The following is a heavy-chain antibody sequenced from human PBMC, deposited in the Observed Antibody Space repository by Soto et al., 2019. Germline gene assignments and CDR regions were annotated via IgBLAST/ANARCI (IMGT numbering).Heavy chain of an antibody. V-gene: IGHV3-23*01. J-gene: IGHJ4*02. CDR2: ISGSGDGI. D-gene: IGHD5-18*01. CDR3: AGPGYSSQDY. Sequence: VQLLESGGGLVQPGGSLRLSCAASGFTFSSFALSWVRQAPGKGLEWVSAISGSGDGIDYADSVKGQFTISRDNSKNTLYLQMNSLRAGGTAVYYCAGPGYSSQDYWGQGTLVTVSS. CDR1: GFTFSSFA.